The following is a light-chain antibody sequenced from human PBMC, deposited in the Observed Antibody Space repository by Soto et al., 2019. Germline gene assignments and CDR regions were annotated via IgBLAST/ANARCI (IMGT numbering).Light chain of an antibody. CDR2: STS. J-gene: IGLJ3*02. CDR3: LLYSGNTQV. V-gene: IGLV7-43*01. Sequence: QAVVTQETSLTVSPGGPVTLTCASSTGAVTNTNYPNWFQQKPGQATKSLIHSTSMKHSWTPARFSGSLIGGKAALTLSTVQPEDEAEYYCLLYSGNTQVFGGGTKLTVL. CDR1: TGAVTNTNY.